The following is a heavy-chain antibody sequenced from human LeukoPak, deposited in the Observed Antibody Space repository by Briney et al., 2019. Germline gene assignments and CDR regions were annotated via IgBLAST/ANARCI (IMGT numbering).Heavy chain of an antibody. CDR1: GYTVTELS. J-gene: IGHJ4*02. CDR2: FHPEDGET. D-gene: IGHD4/OR15-4a*01. V-gene: IGHV1-24*01. Sequence: GASVKVSCKVSGYTVTELSMHRVRQSPGKGLEWMGGFHPEDGETIYAQKFQGRVTMTRDMSTSTVYMELSSLRSEDTAVYYCARMVGTTSYWGQGTLVTVSS. CDR3: ARMVGTTSY.